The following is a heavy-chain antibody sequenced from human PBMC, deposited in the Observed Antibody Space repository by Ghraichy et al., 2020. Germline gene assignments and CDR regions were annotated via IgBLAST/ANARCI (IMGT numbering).Heavy chain of an antibody. CDR3: AKDNGGGYFDF. V-gene: IGHV1-46*01. Sequence: ASVKVSCKASGYAITRNHMHWVRQAPGQGLEWMGIIFPGDTSTRYAQKFQGRVTMTTDTSTNTVYMDLSSLISEDTAVYYCAKDNGGGYFDFYGRGTLVSVSS. J-gene: IGHJ4*02. CDR1: GYAITRNH. CDR2: IFPGDTST. D-gene: IGHD6-19*01.